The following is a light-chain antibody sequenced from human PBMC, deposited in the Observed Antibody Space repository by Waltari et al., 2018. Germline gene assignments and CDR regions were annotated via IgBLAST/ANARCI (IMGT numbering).Light chain of an antibody. CDR1: QGISTY. CDR2: AAS. Sequence: DIQMTQSPSSLSASAGDRVTITCRASQGISTYLNWYQQKPGKAPKRLIYAASSLESGVPSRFSGSGSGTDLTLTISSLQPEDFATYYCLQYNSNPFTFGPGTKLDIK. V-gene: IGKV1-17*01. J-gene: IGKJ3*01. CDR3: LQYNSNPFT.